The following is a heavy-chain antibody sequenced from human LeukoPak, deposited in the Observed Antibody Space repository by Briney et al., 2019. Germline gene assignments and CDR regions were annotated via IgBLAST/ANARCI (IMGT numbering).Heavy chain of an antibody. CDR2: IRYDGSYK. D-gene: IGHD1-14*01. J-gene: IGHJ4*02. Sequence: PGGSLRLSCAASGFTFSSYGMHWVRQAPGKGLEWVAFIRYDGSYKYYADSVKGRFTISRDISKNTLYLEMNSLRAEDTAMYYCAKDTTYYFDYWGQGTLVTVYS. CDR3: AKDTTYYFDY. V-gene: IGHV3-30*02. CDR1: GFTFSSYG.